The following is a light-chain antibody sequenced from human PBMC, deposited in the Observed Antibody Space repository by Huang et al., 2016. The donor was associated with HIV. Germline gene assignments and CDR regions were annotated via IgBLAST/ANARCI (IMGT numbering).Light chain of an antibody. CDR1: QSVNNNY. CDR3: QQYGSSPWT. Sequence: EIVLTQSPGSLSLSPGEGATLSCRASQSVNNNYLAWYQQKPGQAPRRLIFSAANRANGIPDRFGGSGSGTDFTLTIRSLEPEDFAMYYCQQYGSSPWTFGQGTKVEVK. CDR2: SAA. V-gene: IGKV3-20*01. J-gene: IGKJ1*01.